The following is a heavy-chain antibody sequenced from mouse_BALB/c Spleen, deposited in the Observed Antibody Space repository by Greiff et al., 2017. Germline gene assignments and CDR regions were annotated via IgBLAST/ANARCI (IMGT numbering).Heavy chain of an antibody. CDR3: ARGMDY. Sequence: VKLMESGAELARPGASVKLSCKASGYTFTSYWMQWVKQRPGQGLEWIGAIYPGDGDTRYTQKFKGKATLTADKSSSTAYMQLSSLASEDSAVYYCARGMDYWGQGTSVTVSS. CDR2: IYPGDGDT. CDR1: GYTFTSYW. J-gene: IGHJ4*01. V-gene: IGHV1-87*01.